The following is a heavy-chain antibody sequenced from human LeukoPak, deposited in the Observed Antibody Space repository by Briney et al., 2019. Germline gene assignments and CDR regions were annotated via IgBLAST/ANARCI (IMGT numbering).Heavy chain of an antibody. J-gene: IGHJ4*02. CDR2: IYYSGST. Sequence: PSETLSLTCTVPGGSISSYYWTWIRQPPGKGLEWIGYIYYSGSTNYNPSLKSRVTISVDTSKNQFSLKLSSVTAADTAVYYCARAGSGIAAAGIFDYWGQGTLVTVSS. CDR3: ARAGSGIAAAGIFDY. D-gene: IGHD6-13*01. CDR1: GGSISSYY. V-gene: IGHV4-59*01.